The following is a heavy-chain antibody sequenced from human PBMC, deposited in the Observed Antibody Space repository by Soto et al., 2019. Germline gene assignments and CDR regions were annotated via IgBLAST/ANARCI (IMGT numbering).Heavy chain of an antibody. Sequence: QVQLVQSGAEVKKPGSSVKVSCKASGGTFSSYAISWVRQAPGQGLEWMGGIIPIFGTANYAQKFQGRVTITADESTSTAYMELSSLRSEDTAVYYCARDHGAMGHIAVAGTYYYCGMDVWGQGTTVTVSS. D-gene: IGHD6-19*01. CDR2: IIPIFGTA. CDR1: GGTFSSYA. CDR3: ARDHGAMGHIAVAGTYYYCGMDV. V-gene: IGHV1-69*12. J-gene: IGHJ6*02.